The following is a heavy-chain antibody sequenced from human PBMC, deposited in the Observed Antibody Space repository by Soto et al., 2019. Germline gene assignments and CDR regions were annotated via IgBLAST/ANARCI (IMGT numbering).Heavy chain of an antibody. Sequence: QVQLVQSGAEVKKPGASVKVSCKSSGYTFTSYDINWVRQATGQGLEWKGWMNPNSGNTGYAQKFQGRVTMTRNTSISTAYMELSSLRSEHTAVYYCARRRTNYYGSGSYYRWFDPWGQGTLVTVSS. V-gene: IGHV1-8*01. J-gene: IGHJ5*02. D-gene: IGHD3-10*01. CDR1: GYTFTSYD. CDR2: MNPNSGNT. CDR3: ARRRTNYYGSGSYYRWFDP.